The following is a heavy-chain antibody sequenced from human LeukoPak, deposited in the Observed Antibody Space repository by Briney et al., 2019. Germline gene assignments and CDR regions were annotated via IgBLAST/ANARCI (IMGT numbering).Heavy chain of an antibody. Sequence: KPSETLSLTCTVSGDSISTSKSYWGWIRQPPLKGLEWIGSIYYTGNTYYNASLKSRVTISVDTSKNQFSLKLSSVTAADTAVYYCAREGLNMVRGVIPKEAWGWFDPWGQGTLVTVSS. CDR3: AREGLNMVRGVIPKEAWGWFDP. CDR1: GDSISTSKSY. D-gene: IGHD3-10*01. J-gene: IGHJ5*02. CDR2: IYYTGNT. V-gene: IGHV4-39*02.